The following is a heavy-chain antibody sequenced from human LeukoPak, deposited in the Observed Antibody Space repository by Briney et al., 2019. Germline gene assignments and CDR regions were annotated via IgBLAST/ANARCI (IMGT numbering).Heavy chain of an antibody. CDR2: VRFDGSNT. D-gene: IGHD3-16*01. CDR3: AKDWAMYYFDS. J-gene: IGHJ4*02. Sequence: PGGSLRLSCTASGFTFNNYGMHWVRQAPGKGLEWVAFVRFDGSNTYYADSVKGRFTISRDNSKNTLSLQMNSLRLEDTAVYYCAKDWAMYYFDSWGQGTLVSVSS. CDR1: GFTFNNYG. V-gene: IGHV3-30*02.